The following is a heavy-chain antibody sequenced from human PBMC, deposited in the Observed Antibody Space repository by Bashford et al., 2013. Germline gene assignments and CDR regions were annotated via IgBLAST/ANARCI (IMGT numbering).Heavy chain of an antibody. D-gene: IGHD2-15*01. CDR2: ISHRGGT. CDR1: GGSFSIYY. V-gene: IGHV4-34*01. CDR3: ARGRMVVAATPMDV. J-gene: IGHJ6*02. Sequence: SETLSLTCAVYGGSFSIYYWNWIRQSPGKGLEWIGEISHRGGTNYNPSLKSRVTISVDTSKNQFSLKLSSVTAADTAVYYCARGRMVVAATPMDVWGQGTTVTVSS.